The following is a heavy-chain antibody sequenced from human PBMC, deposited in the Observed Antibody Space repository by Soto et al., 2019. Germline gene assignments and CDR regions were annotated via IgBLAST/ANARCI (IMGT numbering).Heavy chain of an antibody. V-gene: IGHV4-4*07. D-gene: IGHD1-26*01. J-gene: IGHJ3*02. CDR1: GGSISGYH. Sequence: QVQLQESGPGLVKPSETLSLTCTVSGGSISGYHWSWIRQPAGKGLDWIGRMHTGGTTDYNPSLKSRVNMSVDTSKKQFFLKLSSVTPADKAVYHCARDDGCYYDGLDISGQGTKVTVS. CDR2: MHTGGTT. CDR3: ARDDGCYYDGLDI.